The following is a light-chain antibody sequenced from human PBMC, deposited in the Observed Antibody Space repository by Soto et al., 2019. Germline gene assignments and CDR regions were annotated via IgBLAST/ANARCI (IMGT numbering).Light chain of an antibody. CDR1: SSDVGSYNL. CDR3: CSYAGSSTVV. Sequence: QSALTQPASVSGSPGQSITISCTGTSSDVGSYNLVSWYQQHPGKAPKVMIYEGSERPSGVSNRFSGSKSGNTASLTISGLQAEDEADYYCCSYAGSSTVVFGGGTKLTVL. CDR2: EGS. V-gene: IGLV2-23*01. J-gene: IGLJ2*01.